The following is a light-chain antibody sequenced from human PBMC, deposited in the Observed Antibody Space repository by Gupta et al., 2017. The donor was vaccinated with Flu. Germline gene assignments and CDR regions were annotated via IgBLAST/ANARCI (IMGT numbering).Light chain of an antibody. CDR3: HLHRNSWT. Sequence: EIVLTQSPGTLSLSPGERATLSCRASQSVGSSYLAWYQQKPGQAPRLLIYGASSRATGIPDRVSGSGCGTDFSLTSSRRETEDFAVYDWHLHRNSWTFGQGTKVEIK. CDR1: QSVGSSY. CDR2: GAS. J-gene: IGKJ1*01. V-gene: IGKV3-20*01.